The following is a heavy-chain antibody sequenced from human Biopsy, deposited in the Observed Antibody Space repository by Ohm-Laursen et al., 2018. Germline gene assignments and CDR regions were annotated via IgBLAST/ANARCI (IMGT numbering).Heavy chain of an antibody. J-gene: IGHJ6*02. CDR1: GDTFTTPA. CDR3: ASGDIGGIGLDV. V-gene: IGHV1-69*04. D-gene: IGHD3-10*01. CDR2: IIPILGTV. Sequence: SVKVSCKTSGDTFTTPAISWVRQVPGQGLDWMGRIIPILGTVDYGQNFQGRVTIRADTSTTFLELTSLRYDDTAVYYCASGDIGGIGLDVWGLGTTVTVSS.